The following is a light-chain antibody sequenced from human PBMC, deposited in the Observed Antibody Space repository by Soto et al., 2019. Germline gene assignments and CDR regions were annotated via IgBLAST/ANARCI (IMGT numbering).Light chain of an antibody. CDR2: AAS. CDR1: QSISNH. CDR3: QQSYSSRPT. J-gene: IGKJ1*01. V-gene: IGKV1-39*01. Sequence: DIQMTQSPSSLSASVEDRVIITCRASQSISNHLNWYQQKPGKAPKLLIFAASSLQSGVPSRFSGSRSGPDFTLTISSLQPEEFATYCCQQSYSSRPTFGQGTKVEIK.